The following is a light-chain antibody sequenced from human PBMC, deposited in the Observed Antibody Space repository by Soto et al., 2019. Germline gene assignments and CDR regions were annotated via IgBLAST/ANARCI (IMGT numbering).Light chain of an antibody. V-gene: IGLV1-44*01. CDR2: TDN. CDR1: SSNIASNT. Sequence: QAVVTQPPSASGTPGQRVTISCSGSSSNIASNTVNWYQQLPGTAPKVLIYTDNQRPSGVPDRFSGSKSGTSASLAIRGLQSEDEADYYCAAWDDSLNGVVFGGGTKLTVL. CDR3: AAWDDSLNGVV. J-gene: IGLJ2*01.